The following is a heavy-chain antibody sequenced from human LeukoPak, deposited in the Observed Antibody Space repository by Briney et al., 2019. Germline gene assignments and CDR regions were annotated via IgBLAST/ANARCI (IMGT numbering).Heavy chain of an antibody. V-gene: IGHV1-2*02. CDR1: GFTFSDHY. J-gene: IGHJ4*02. D-gene: IGHD4/OR15-4a*01. CDR2: IKPDSVAT. Sequence: ASVKVSCKTSGFTFSDHYMHWLRQAPGQGLERMGWIKPDSVATNYAQKFQGRFTMSRDMPISTVYMELTSLTSDDTAMYWCARDHDYGPDYWGQGTLVTVSA. CDR3: ARDHDYGPDY.